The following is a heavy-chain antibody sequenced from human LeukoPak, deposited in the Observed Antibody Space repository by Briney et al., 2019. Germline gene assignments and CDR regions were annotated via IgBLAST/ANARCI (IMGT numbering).Heavy chain of an antibody. CDR2: VHHSGGT. Sequence: SETLSLTCTVSGGSIIGNSTDYWGWVRLTPGKGLEWIATVHHSGGTYVNPSLNRRVTISVHMSKSQFSLTLTSVTAADTAVYYCARQQSSSFLRRGYIESWGQGTLVTVSS. D-gene: IGHD5-18*01. J-gene: IGHJ4*02. CDR3: ARQQSSSFLRRGYIES. V-gene: IGHV4-39*01. CDR1: GGSIIGNSTDY.